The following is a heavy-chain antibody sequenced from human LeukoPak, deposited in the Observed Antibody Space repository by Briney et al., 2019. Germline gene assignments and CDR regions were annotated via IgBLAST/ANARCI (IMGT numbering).Heavy chain of an antibody. D-gene: IGHD5-24*01. CDR1: GGSISGYY. CDR3: AGRRDGYNPGTYYFDY. J-gene: IGHJ4*02. CDR2: IYYSGST. Sequence: SETLSLTCTVSGGSISGYYWSWIRQPPGKRLEWIGYIYYSGSTNYNPSLKSRVTISVDTSKNQFSLKLSSVTAADTAVYYCAGRRDGYNPGTYYFDYWGQGTLVTVSS. V-gene: IGHV4-59*01.